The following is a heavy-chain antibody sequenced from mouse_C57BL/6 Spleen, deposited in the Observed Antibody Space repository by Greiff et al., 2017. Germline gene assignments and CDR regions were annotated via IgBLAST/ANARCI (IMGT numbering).Heavy chain of an antibody. Sequence: EVKVEESGGGLVQPGGSMKLSCAASGFTFSDAWMDWVRQSPEKGLEWVAEIRNKANNHATYYAESVKGRFTISRDDSKSSVYLQMNSLRAEDTGIYYCTSHSTVVAPYWYFDVWGTGTTVTVSS. D-gene: IGHD1-1*01. CDR3: TSHSTVVAPYWYFDV. CDR2: IRNKANNHAT. CDR1: GFTFSDAW. V-gene: IGHV6-6*01. J-gene: IGHJ1*03.